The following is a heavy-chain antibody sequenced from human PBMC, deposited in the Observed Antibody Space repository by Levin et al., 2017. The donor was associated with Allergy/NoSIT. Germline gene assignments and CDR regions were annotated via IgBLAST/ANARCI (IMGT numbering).Heavy chain of an antibody. CDR3: AKSPRAYYYDSRGYYHFSHDY. Sequence: GESLKISCAASGFSFSTYVMGWVRQAPGKGLEWVSGISGSGGTTDYADSVKGRFTISRDNSKNTLYLQMISLRAEDTAVYYCAKSPRAYYYDSRGYYHFSHDYWGQGTLVTVSS. CDR2: ISGSGGTT. D-gene: IGHD3-22*01. CDR1: GFSFSTYV. J-gene: IGHJ4*02. V-gene: IGHV3-23*01.